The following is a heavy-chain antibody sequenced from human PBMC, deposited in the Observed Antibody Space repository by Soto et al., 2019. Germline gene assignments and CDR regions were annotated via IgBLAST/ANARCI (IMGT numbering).Heavy chain of an antibody. CDR3: ARDAGPVGATQRDAFDI. D-gene: IGHD1-26*01. CDR1: GGTFSSYT. Sequence: ASVKVSCKASGGTFSSYTISWVRQAPGQGLEWMGWINPNSGDTNYAQNFQGWVTMTRDTSISSAYMELSRLRSDDTAVYYCARDAGPVGATQRDAFDIWGQGTMVTVSS. CDR2: INPNSGDT. V-gene: IGHV1-2*04. J-gene: IGHJ3*02.